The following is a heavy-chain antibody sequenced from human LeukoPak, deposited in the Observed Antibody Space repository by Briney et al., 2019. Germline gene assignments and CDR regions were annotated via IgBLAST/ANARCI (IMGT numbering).Heavy chain of an antibody. CDR3: ARSPSVAATNWFDP. D-gene: IGHD2-15*01. V-gene: IGHV3-11*06. CDR2: ISSSSSYT. Sequence: GGSLRLSCAASGFTFSDYYMSRIRQAPGKGLEWVSYISSSSSYTNYADSVKGRFTISRDNAKNSLYLQMNSLRAEDTAVYYCARSPSVAATNWFDPWGQGTLVTVSS. CDR1: GFTFSDYY. J-gene: IGHJ5*02.